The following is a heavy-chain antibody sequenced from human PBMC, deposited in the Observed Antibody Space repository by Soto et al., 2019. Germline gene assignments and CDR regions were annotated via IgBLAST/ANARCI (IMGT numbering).Heavy chain of an antibody. D-gene: IGHD2-2*01. CDR2: IYYSGST. J-gene: IGHJ4*02. Sequence: QLQLQELGPGLVKPSETLSLTCTVSGGSISSSSYYWGWIRQPPGKGLEWIGSIYYSGSTYYNPSLKSRVTISVDTSKNQFSLQLSSVTAADTAVYYCARIRRVVPAAFRATPPDAFDYWGQGTLVTVSS. CDR1: GGSISSSSYY. V-gene: IGHV4-39*01. CDR3: ARIRRVVPAAFRATPPDAFDY.